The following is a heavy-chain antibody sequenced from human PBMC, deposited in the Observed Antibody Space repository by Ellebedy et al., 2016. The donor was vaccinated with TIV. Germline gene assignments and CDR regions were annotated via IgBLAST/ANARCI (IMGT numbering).Heavy chain of an antibody. CDR1: GFTFSSYG. J-gene: IGHJ6*02. D-gene: IGHD4-17*01. CDR2: IWYDGSNK. CDR3: ARGPGGDYRAYYYGMDV. V-gene: IGHV3-33*01. Sequence: GGSLRLSCAASGFTFSSYGMHWVRQAPGKGLEWVAVIWYDGSNKYYADSVKGRFTISRDNSKNTLYLQMNSLRAEDTAVYYCARGPGGDYRAYYYGMDVWGQGTTVTVSS.